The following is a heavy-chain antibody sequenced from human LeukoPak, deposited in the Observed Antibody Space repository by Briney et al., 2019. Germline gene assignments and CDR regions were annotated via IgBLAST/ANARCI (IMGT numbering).Heavy chain of an antibody. CDR2: ISAYNGNT. CDR1: GYTFTSYG. J-gene: IGHJ4*02. V-gene: IGHV1-18*01. D-gene: IGHD3-3*01. CDR3: ARVSKKNYDFWSGYWDREYYFDY. Sequence: ASVKVSCKASGYTFTSYGISWVRQAPGQGLEWMGWISAYNGNTNYAQKLQGRVTMTTDTSTSTAYMELRSLRSDDTAVCYCARVSKKNYDFWSGYWDREYYFDYWGQGTLVTVSS.